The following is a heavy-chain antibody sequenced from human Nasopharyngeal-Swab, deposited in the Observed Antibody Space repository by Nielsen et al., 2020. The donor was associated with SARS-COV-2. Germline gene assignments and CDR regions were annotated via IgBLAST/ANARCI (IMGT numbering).Heavy chain of an antibody. CDR1: GSSFCNYW. CDR3: AKTYYYGSGRTIWFDP. J-gene: IGHJ5*02. CDR2: IYPGDSDT. Sequence: GESLKTSCKGSGSSFCNYWIAWVRQMPGKGLEWMGIIYPGDSDTRYSPSFQGQVTISADKSISTVYLQWSSLKASDTAMYYCAKTYYYGSGRTIWFDPWGQGTFVTVSS. V-gene: IGHV5-51*01. D-gene: IGHD3-10*01.